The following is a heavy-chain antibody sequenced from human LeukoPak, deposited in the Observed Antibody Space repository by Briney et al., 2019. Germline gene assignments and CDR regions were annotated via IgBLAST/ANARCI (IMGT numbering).Heavy chain of an antibody. CDR3: ARDNRGVNAFDI. CDR1: GGSISSGSYY. Sequence: PSETLSLTCTVSGGSISSGSYYWSWIRQPAGKGLEWIGRIYTSGSTNYNPSLKSRVTISVDTFKNQFSLKLSSVTAADTAVYYCARDNRGVNAFDIWGQGTMVTVSS. J-gene: IGHJ3*02. D-gene: IGHD3-10*01. CDR2: IYTSGST. V-gene: IGHV4-61*02.